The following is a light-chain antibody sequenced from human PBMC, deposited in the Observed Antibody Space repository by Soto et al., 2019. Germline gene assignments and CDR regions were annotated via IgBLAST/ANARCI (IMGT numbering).Light chain of an antibody. J-gene: IGKJ4*01. Sequence: EIVLTQSPATLYLSPGERATLSCRASQSVSSYLACYQQKPGQAPRLLIYDASNRASGIPARFSGSGSGTDFTLTSSSLEPEDFAVYYCQQRSNWPPALTFGGGTKVEIQ. CDR3: QQRSNWPPALT. V-gene: IGKV3-11*01. CDR2: DAS. CDR1: QSVSSY.